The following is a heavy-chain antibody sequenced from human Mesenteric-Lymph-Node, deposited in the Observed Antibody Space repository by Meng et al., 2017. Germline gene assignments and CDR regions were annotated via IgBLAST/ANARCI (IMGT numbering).Heavy chain of an antibody. CDR2: ISHTGST. CDR3: ARHEHYFDF. J-gene: IGHJ4*02. Sequence: VQLQKSGPGLVTPSGTLSLTCAVSGGSISIGNWWSCVRQSPGKGLEWIGEISHTGSTNYNPSLKSRVTISLDNLKNHLSLKLSSVTAADTAMYYCARHEHYFDFWGQGTLVTVSS. CDR1: GGSISIGNW. V-gene: IGHV4-4*02.